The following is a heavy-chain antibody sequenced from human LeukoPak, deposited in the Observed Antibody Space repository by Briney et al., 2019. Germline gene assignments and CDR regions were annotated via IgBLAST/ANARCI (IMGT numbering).Heavy chain of an antibody. Sequence: ASVKVSCKDSGCTLTELSMHWVRQAPGKGLEWMEWINPNSGGTNYAQKFQGRVTMTRDTSISTAYMELSRLRSDDTAVYYCARAHASLRITMIVVGEHAFDIWGQWTMVTVSS. V-gene: IGHV1-2*02. CDR1: GCTLTELS. J-gene: IGHJ3*02. CDR2: INPNSGGT. D-gene: IGHD3-22*01. CDR3: ARAHASLRITMIVVGEHAFDI.